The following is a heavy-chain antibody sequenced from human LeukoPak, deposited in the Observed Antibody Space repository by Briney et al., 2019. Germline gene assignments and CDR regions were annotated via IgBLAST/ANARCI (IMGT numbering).Heavy chain of an antibody. CDR2: ISASGGTT. CDR1: GFSLNNYA. J-gene: IGHJ4*02. D-gene: IGHD3-16*01. V-gene: IGHV3-23*01. CDR3: TRNLYGDC. Sequence: GGSVKLSCAASGFSLNNYAMNWARQATGKGLEWVSAISASGGTTYNSDSVKGRFTISRDSAKNTLYLQMNSLRAEDTAVYYCTRNLYGDCWGQGTLVTVSS.